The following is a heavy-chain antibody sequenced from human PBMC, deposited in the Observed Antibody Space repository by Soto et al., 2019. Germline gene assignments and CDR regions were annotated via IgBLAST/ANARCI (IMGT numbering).Heavy chain of an antibody. J-gene: IGHJ4*02. CDR1: GDSITSGMYS. CDR3: ARGGALRPSGHVPLAF. Sequence: QLQLQASGSGLVKPSQTLSLTCTISGDSITSGMYSWSWLRQAPGKGLEWIGNIHVTGYTSFNPYLKHRVSMSVATSRNQFSLNPTSAPVADTAVYYCARGGALRPSGHVPLAFWGPGTLVTVSS. CDR2: IHVTGYT. V-gene: IGHV4-30-2*01. D-gene: IGHD5-12*01.